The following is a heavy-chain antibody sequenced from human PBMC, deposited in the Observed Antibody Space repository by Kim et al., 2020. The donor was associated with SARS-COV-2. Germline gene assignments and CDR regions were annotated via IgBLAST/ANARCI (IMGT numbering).Heavy chain of an antibody. Sequence: SETLSLTCTVSGGSISSYYWSWIRQPPGKGLEWIGYIYYSGSTNYNPSLKSRVTISVDTSKNQFSLKLSSVTAADTAVYYCARDNWIQLSNGNWFDPWGQGTLVTVSS. CDR3: ARDNWIQLSNGNWFDP. CDR1: GGSISSYY. V-gene: IGHV4-59*01. J-gene: IGHJ5*02. CDR2: IYYSGST. D-gene: IGHD5-18*01.